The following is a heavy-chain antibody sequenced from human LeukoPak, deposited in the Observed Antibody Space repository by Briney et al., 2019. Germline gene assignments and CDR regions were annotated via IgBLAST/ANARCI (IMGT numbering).Heavy chain of an antibody. J-gene: IGHJ4*02. CDR2: IYYSGST. CDR3: ARGFPYPAVDY. D-gene: IGHD6-25*01. V-gene: IGHV4-59*01. Sequence: PSETLSLTCTVSGGSISSYYWSWIRQPPRKGLEWIGYIYYSGSTNYNPSLKSRVTISVDTSKNQFSLKLSSVTAADTAVYYCARGFPYPAVDYWGQGTLVTVSS. CDR1: GGSISSYY.